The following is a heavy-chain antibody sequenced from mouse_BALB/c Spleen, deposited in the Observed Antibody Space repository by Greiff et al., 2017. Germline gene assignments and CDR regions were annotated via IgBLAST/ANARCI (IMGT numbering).Heavy chain of an antibody. Sequence: QVQLQQSGAELVRPGSSVKISCKASGYAFSSYWMNWVKQRPGQGLEWIGQIYPGDGDTNYNGKFKGKATLTADKSSSTAHMQLSSLTSEDSAVYFCARENPRYFDVWGAGTTVTVSS. CDR2: IYPGDGDT. V-gene: IGHV1-80*01. CDR3: ARENPRYFDV. CDR1: GYAFSSYW. J-gene: IGHJ1*01.